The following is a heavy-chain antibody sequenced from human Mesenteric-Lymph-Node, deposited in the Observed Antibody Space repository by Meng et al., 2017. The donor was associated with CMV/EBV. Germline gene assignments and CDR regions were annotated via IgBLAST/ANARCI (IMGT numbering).Heavy chain of an antibody. D-gene: IGHD6-19*01. V-gene: IGHV4-39*01. CDR3: ARPFPSWQSPRLDPFGA. J-gene: IGHJ5*02. Sequence: RGSGQGTGKPPETQSLPCTVSGAAIGSFFYWCWIRQPPGRGLWWIGSVHYTGSTYYSPSLKSRVTVSVDTSKNQFSLRLTSVTAADTAVYYCARPFPSWQSPRLDPFGAWGQGTLVTVSS. CDR1: GAAIGSFFY. CDR2: VHYTGST.